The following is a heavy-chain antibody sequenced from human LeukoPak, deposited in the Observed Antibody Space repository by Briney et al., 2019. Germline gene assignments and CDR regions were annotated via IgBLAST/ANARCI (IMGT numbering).Heavy chain of an antibody. Sequence: AAVKVSCKASGYSFTNYGISWVRQAPAQGLEWMGWISAYNGYTHFAQKFQGRVTMTTDTSTSTAYMELRSLRSDDTAVYYCAREFYCSGGSCYSGFDYWGQGTLVTVSS. CDR1: GYSFTNYG. V-gene: IGHV1-18*01. CDR3: AREFYCSGGSCYSGFDY. J-gene: IGHJ4*02. CDR2: ISAYNGYT. D-gene: IGHD2-15*01.